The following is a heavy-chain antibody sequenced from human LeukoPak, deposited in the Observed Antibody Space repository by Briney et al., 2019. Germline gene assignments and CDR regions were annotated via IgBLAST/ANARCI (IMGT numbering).Heavy chain of an antibody. D-gene: IGHD3-3*01. CDR3: ARDNGHKSVDY. CDR1: GYTFTSYG. V-gene: IGHV1-18*01. CDR2: IGAWNGET. J-gene: IGHJ4*02. Sequence: ASVKVSCKAFGYTFTSYGISWLRQAPGPGPEWMGWIGAWNGETNYVQQFQGRVTMTTDTTTSTLHMELRGLRYDDTGVYYCARDNGHKSVDYWGQGTLVTVSS.